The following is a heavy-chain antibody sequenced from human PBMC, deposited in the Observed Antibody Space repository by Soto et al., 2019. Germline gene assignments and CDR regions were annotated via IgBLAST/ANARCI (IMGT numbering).Heavy chain of an antibody. CDR2: INHSGST. J-gene: IGHJ4*02. CDR3: ARAKIVVVIFHYFDY. Sequence: QVQLQQWGAGLLKPSETLSLTCAVYGGSFSGYYWSWIRQPPGKGLEWIGEINHSGSTNYNPSLKSRVTISVDTSKNQFSLKLSSVTAADTAVYYSARAKIVVVIFHYFDYWGQGTLVTVSS. V-gene: IGHV4-34*01. CDR1: GGSFSGYY. D-gene: IGHD3-22*01.